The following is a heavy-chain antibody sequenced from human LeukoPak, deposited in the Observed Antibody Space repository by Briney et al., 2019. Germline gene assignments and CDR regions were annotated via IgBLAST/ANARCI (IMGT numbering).Heavy chain of an antibody. CDR3: VRDFRSADY. J-gene: IGHJ4*02. CDR2: ICPDGTVT. CDR1: GFTFSTYC. Sequence: GGSLRLSCAASGFTFSTYCMHWVRQAPGKGPMWVSRICPDGTVTNYADSVKARSIISRDNARNTVYLQMNSLRVEDTAVYYCVRDFRSADYWGQGTLVTVSS. V-gene: IGHV3-74*01.